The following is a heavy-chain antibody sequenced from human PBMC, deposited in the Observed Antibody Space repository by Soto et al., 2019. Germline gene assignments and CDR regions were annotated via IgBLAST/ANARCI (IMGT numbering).Heavy chain of an antibody. CDR1: GFTFSSYS. D-gene: IGHD3-22*01. J-gene: IGHJ4*02. V-gene: IGHV3-21*01. Sequence: GGSLRLSCAASGFTFSSYSMNWVRQAPGKGLEWVSSISSSSSYIYYADSVKGRFTISRDNAKNSLYLQMNSLRAEDTAVYYCARSHHLYYSYFDYWGQGTLVTVSS. CDR2: ISSSSSYI. CDR3: ARSHHLYYSYFDY.